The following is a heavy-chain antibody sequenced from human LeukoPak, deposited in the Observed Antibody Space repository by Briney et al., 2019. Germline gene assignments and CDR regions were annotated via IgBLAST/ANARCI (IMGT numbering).Heavy chain of an antibody. Sequence: SETLSLTCTVSGYSISSGYYWGWIRQPPGKGLEWIGSIYYSGSTYYNPSLKSRVTISVDTSKNQFSLKLSSVTAADTAVYYCACIVGVSRSRRRGWFDPWGQGTLVTVSS. J-gene: IGHJ5*02. V-gene: IGHV4-38-2*02. D-gene: IGHD1-26*01. CDR1: GYSISSGYY. CDR2: IYYSGST. CDR3: ACIVGVSRSRRRGWFDP.